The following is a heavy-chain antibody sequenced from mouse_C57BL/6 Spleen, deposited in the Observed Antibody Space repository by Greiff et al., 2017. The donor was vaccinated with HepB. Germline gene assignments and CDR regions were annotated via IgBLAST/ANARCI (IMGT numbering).Heavy chain of an antibody. CDR1: GFTFSNYW. CDR2: IRLKSDNYAT. J-gene: IGHJ1*03. Sequence: EVQVVESGGGLVQPGGSMKLSCVASGFTFSNYWMNWVRQSPEKGLEWVAQIRLKSDNYATHYAESVKGRFTISRDDSKSSLYLQMNNLRAEDTGMYYCTDSYYDYDGGVWGTGTTVTVSS. CDR3: TDSYYDYDGGV. V-gene: IGHV6-3*01. D-gene: IGHD2-4*01.